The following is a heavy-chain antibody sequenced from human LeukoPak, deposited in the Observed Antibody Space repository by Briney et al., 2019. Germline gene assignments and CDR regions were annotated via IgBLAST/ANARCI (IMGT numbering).Heavy chain of an antibody. CDR3: ASGLPAAAGLFNP. D-gene: IGHD6-13*01. J-gene: IGHJ5*02. CDR1: GGSISSGGYY. Sequence: SETLSLTCTVSGGSISSGGYYWSWIRQHPGKGLEWIGYIYYSGSSYYNPSLKSRVTISVDTSKNQFSLKLSSVTAADTAVYYCASGLPAAAGLFNPWGQGTLVTVSS. V-gene: IGHV4-31*03. CDR2: IYYSGSS.